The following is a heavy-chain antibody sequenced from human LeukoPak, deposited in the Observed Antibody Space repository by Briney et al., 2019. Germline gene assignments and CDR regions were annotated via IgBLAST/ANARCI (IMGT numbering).Heavy chain of an antibody. V-gene: IGHV4-59*01. D-gene: IGHD6-19*01. CDR3: VRDTGRPRLAFDI. CDR1: GGSISSDC. J-gene: IGHJ3*02. Sequence: SETLSLTRTVSGGSISSDCRIWIRRPPGRGLEWIGFLHYRRRTSSNPSLKSRGTKPTGASKIQVSLKLSSVTTADTAVYYCVRDTGRPRLAFDIWGRGTGVTVSS. CDR2: LHYRRRT.